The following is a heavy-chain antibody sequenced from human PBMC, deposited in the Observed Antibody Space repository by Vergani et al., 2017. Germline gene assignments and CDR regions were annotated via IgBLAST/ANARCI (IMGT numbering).Heavy chain of an antibody. CDR2: IIPIFGTA. CDR3: ARGLVVAGKEYYYYYYGMDV. V-gene: IGHV1-69*12. CDR1: GGTFSSYA. D-gene: IGHD6-19*01. Sequence: QVQLVQSGAEVKKPGSSVKVSCKASGGTFSSYAISWVRQAPGQGLEWMGGIIPIFGTANYAQKFQGRVTITAAESTSTAYMELSSLRSEDTAVYYCARGLVVAGKEYYYYYYGMDVWGQGTTVTVSS. J-gene: IGHJ6*02.